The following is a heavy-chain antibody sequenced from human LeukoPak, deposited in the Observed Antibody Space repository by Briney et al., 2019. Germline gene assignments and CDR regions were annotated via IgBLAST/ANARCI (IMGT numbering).Heavy chain of an antibody. D-gene: IGHD3-22*01. CDR3: VWTFRGNYDSSGPGYMDV. CDR2: IYHSGST. CDR1: GGSISSGGYY. J-gene: IGHJ6*03. Sequence: SETLSLTCTVSGGSISSGGYYWSWIRQPPGKGLEWIGYIYHSGSTYYNPSLKSRVTISVDRSKNQFSLKLSSVTAADTAVYYCVWTFRGNYDSSGPGYMDVWGKGTTVTVSS. V-gene: IGHV4-30-2*01.